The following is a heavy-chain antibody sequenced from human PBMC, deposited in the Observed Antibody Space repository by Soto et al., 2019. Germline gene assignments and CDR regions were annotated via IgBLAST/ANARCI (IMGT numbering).Heavy chain of an antibody. CDR1: GGTFSSYA. Sequence: VASVKVSCKASGGTFSSYAISWVRQAPGQGLEWMGGIIPIFGTANYAQKFQGRVTITADKSTSTAYMELSSLRSEDTAVYYCARATLTGRYYYYYGMDVWGQGTTVTVSS. CDR3: ARATLTGRYYYYYGMDV. CDR2: IIPIFGTA. D-gene: IGHD1-20*01. J-gene: IGHJ6*02. V-gene: IGHV1-69*06.